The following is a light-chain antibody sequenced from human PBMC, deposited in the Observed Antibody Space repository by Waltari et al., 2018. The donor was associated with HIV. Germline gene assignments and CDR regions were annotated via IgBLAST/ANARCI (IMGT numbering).Light chain of an antibody. V-gene: IGLV1-51*01. CDR2: DND. J-gene: IGLJ1*01. Sequence: TQPPSVSAAPGQRVAISCSRGSSNLSNNYVSWYQQVPGRAPRLLIYDNDKRPSGISDRFSASKAGMSATLVITGLQIVDEADYYCGTWDSSLSLYVFGTGTTVLVL. CDR1: SSNLSNNY. CDR3: GTWDSSLSLYV.